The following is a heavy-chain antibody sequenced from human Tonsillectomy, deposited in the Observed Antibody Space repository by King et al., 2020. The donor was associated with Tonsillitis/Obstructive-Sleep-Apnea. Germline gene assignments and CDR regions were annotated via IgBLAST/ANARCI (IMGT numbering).Heavy chain of an antibody. D-gene: IGHD2-2*01. V-gene: IGHV5-51*01. Sequence: QLVQSGAEVKKPGTSLKISCKGSGYSFTTDWIGWVRQMPGKGLEWMGIIYPGDSDTRYSPSFQGQVTISADKSISTAYLQWSSLKASDTAIYYCAKRVAGYCSSTSCPDAFDIWGQGTMVTVSS. CDR3: AKRVAGYCSSTSCPDAFDI. CDR2: IYPGDSDT. J-gene: IGHJ3*02. CDR1: GYSFTTDW.